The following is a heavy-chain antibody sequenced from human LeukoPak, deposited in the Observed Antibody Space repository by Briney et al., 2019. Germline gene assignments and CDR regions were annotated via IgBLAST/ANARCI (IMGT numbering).Heavy chain of an antibody. D-gene: IGHD4-17*01. J-gene: IGHJ4*02. CDR1: GGSISSYF. Sequence: SETLPLTCTISGGSISSYFWTWIRQPPGKGLEWIGYIYYSGSTNYNPSLKSRVTISVDTSKNLFSLKLNSVTTADTAVYYCARASTVTTVDYWGQGTLVTVSS. V-gene: IGHV4-59*01. CDR2: IYYSGST. CDR3: ARASTVTTVDY.